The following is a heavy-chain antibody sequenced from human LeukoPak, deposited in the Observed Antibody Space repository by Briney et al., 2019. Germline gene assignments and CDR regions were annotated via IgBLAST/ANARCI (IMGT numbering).Heavy chain of an antibody. Sequence: PSETLSVTCTVSRGSVSSYPWNWIRQPAGKGLEYIGRIHGSGSTNYNPSLMGRVTMSVDSSKNQISLGLTSVTAADAAVYFCAREAGWNFNAFDIWGQGTMVTV. J-gene: IGHJ3*02. CDR3: AREAGWNFNAFDI. D-gene: IGHD6-19*01. V-gene: IGHV4-4*07. CDR1: RGSVSSYP. CDR2: IHGSGST.